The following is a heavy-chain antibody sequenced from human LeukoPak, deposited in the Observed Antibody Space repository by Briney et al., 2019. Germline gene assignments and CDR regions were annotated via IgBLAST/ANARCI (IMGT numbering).Heavy chain of an antibody. J-gene: IGHJ3*02. CDR2: FDPEDGET. CDR3: ATCRASCFDAFDI. V-gene: IGHV1-24*01. CDR1: GYTLNELS. D-gene: IGHD2-2*01. Sequence: GASVKVSCKVSGYTLNELSMHWVRQAPGNGLEWMGGFDPEDGETIYAQKFQGRVTMTEDTSTDTAYMELSSLRSEDTAVYYCATCRASCFDAFDIWGQGTMVTVSS.